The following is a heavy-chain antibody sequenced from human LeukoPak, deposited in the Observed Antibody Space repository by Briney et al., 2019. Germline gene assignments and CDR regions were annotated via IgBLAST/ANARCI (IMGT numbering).Heavy chain of an antibody. CDR3: ARLSIHLGQPTF. D-gene: IGHD2/OR15-2a*01. CDR2: MNPNSGNT. J-gene: IGHJ4*02. V-gene: IGHV1-8*01. CDR1: GYTFTSYD. Sequence: ASVRVSCKASGYTFTSYDINWVRQATGQGLEWMGWMNPNSGNTGYAQKLQGRVTMTTDTSTSTAYMERRSLRSDDTAVYYCARLSIHLGQPTFWGQGTLVTVSS.